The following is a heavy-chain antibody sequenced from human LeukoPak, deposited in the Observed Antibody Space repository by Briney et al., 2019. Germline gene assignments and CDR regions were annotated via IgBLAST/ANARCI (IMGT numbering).Heavy chain of an antibody. D-gene: IGHD2-15*01. V-gene: IGHV4-61*02. Sequence: SETLSLTCTVSGGSISSGSCCWSWIRQPAGKGLEWIGRIYTSGSTNYNPSLKSRVTISVDTSENQFSLKLSSVTAADTAVYYCARGVSNCSGGSCYSFDYWGQGTLVTVSS. CDR3: ARGVSNCSGGSCYSFDY. J-gene: IGHJ4*02. CDR2: IYTSGST. CDR1: GGSISSGSCC.